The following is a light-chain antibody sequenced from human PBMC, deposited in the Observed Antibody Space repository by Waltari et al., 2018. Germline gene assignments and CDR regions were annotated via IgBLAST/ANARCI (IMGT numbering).Light chain of an antibody. J-gene: IGKJ3*01. V-gene: IGKV3D-15*01. CDR3: QQYNNWPLT. CDR2: GAS. CDR1: QSVSSN. Sequence: EIVMMQSPATLSVSQGERATLSCRASQSVSSNLAWYQQKPGQAPRLLIYGASTRATGIPARFSGSGSGTEFTLTISSLQSEDFAVYYCQQYNNWPLTFGPGTKVDIK.